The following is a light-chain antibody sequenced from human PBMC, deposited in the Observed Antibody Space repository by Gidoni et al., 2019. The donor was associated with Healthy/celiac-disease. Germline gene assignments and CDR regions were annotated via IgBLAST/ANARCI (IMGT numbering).Light chain of an antibody. J-gene: IGKJ1*01. Sequence: IVLTPSPGTLSLSPGERATLSCRASQSVSSSYLAWYQQKPGQAPRLLIYGASSRATGIPDRFSGSGSGTDFTLTLSRLEPEDFAVYYCQQYGSSPETFGQGTKVEIK. CDR2: GAS. V-gene: IGKV3-20*01. CDR3: QQYGSSPET. CDR1: QSVSSSY.